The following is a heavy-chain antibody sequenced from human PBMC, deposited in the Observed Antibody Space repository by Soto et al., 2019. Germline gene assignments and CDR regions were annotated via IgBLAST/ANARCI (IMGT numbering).Heavy chain of an antibody. J-gene: IGHJ4*02. D-gene: IGHD3-3*02. V-gene: IGHV3-11*06. CDR2: ISSSSSYT. Sequence: PGGSLRLSCAASGFTFSDYYMSWIRQAPGKGLEWVSYISSSSSYTNYADSVKGRFTISKDNAKNSLYLQMNSLRDEDTAVYYCSRDSIFGVHLVLYHFDYWGQGILVTVSS. CDR1: GFTFSDYY. CDR3: SRDSIFGVHLVLYHFDY.